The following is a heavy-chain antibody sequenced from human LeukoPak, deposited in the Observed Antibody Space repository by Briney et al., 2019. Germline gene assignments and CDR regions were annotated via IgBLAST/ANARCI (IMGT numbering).Heavy chain of an antibody. CDR3: AELGITMIGGV. CDR1: GFTFSSYS. D-gene: IGHD3-10*02. J-gene: IGHJ6*04. CDR2: ISSSSSYI. V-gene: IGHV3-21*01. Sequence: GGSLGLSCAASGFTFSSYSMNWVRQAPGKGLEWVSSISSSSSYIYYADSVKGRFTISRDNAKNSLYLQMNSLRAEDTAVYYCAELGITMIGGVWGKGTTVTISS.